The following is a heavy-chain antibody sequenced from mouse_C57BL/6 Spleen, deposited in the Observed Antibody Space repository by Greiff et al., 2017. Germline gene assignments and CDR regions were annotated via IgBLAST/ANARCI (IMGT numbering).Heavy chain of an antibody. D-gene: IGHD3-3*01. J-gene: IGHJ4*01. Sequence: VHVKQSGPELVKPGASVKISCKASGYSFTGYYMNWVKQSPEKSLEWIGEINPSTGGTTYNQKFKAKATLTVDKSSSTAYMQLKSLTSEDSAVYYCARGTGYAMDYWGQGTSVTVSS. V-gene: IGHV1-42*01. CDR1: GYSFTGYY. CDR3: ARGTGYAMDY. CDR2: INPSTGGT.